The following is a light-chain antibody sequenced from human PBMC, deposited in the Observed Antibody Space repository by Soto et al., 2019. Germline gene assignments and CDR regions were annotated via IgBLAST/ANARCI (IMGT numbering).Light chain of an antibody. CDR2: GAS. Sequence: EIVLTQSPGTLSLSPGERATLSCRASQSVRTTYVAWYQHKHGQAPRLLIFGASSSATGIPDRFSGSGSGTDFPLTISRLEPEYFAVYYCQQYGNSPTFGQGTKGEIK. CDR1: QSVRTTY. CDR3: QQYGNSPT. V-gene: IGKV3-20*01. J-gene: IGKJ1*01.